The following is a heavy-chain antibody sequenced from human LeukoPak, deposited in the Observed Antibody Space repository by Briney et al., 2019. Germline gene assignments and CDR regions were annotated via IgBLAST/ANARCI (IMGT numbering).Heavy chain of an antibody. CDR1: GGSISSRPYC. CDR3: ARRTTYFGWRPSESPSCFDY. CDR2: FYYSGST. J-gene: IGHJ4*02. V-gene: IGHV4-39*01. Sequence: SETLSLTCTVSGGSISSRPYCWGWIRQPPGKGLEWLGSFYYSGSTYYKPSLKSRVTISVDTSKNQFSLKLSSVTAADTAVYYCARRTTYFGWRPSESPSCFDYWGQGTLVTVSS. D-gene: IGHD3-9*01.